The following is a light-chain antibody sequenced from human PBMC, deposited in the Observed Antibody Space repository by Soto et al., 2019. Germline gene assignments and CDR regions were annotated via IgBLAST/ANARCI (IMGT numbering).Light chain of an antibody. J-gene: IGKJ1*01. CDR2: GVS. Sequence: ELVLTHSPGTLSLSPGERATLSCRASQSLSSRNLAWYQQKPGQAPRPLIYGVSSRATGIPDRFSGSGSGTDFTLTISRLEPEDFAVYYCQQYDSSPRTFGQGTKVDTK. CDR3: QQYDSSPRT. V-gene: IGKV3-20*01. CDR1: QSLSSRN.